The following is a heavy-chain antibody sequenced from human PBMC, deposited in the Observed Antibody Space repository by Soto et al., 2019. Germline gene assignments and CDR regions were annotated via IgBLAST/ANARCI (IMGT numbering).Heavy chain of an antibody. D-gene: IGHD5-12*01. CDR1: GGSVSSGSYY. CDR3: AREGSYSAYNFAHGIQLWSFDF. J-gene: IGHJ4*02. V-gene: IGHV4-61*03. CDR2: IYYSGST. Sequence: SETLSLTCTVSGGSVSSGSYYWSWIRQPPGKGLEWIGYIYYSGSTSFNPSLESRVAMSVDTSKNHFSLNLSSVTAADMAVYYCAREGSYSAYNFAHGIQLWSFDFWGQGALVTVS.